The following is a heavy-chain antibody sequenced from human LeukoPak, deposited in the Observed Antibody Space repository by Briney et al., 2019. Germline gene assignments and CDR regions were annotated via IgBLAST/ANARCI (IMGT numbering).Heavy chain of an antibody. CDR1: GGSFSGYY. CDR3: ASLPVAGPTQYYFDY. Sequence: SSETLSLTCAVYGGSFSGYYWSWIRQPPGKGLEWIGEINHSGSTNYNPSLKSRVTISVDTSKNQFSLKLSSVTAADTAVYYCASLPVAGPTQYYFDYWGQGTLVTVSS. D-gene: IGHD6-19*01. V-gene: IGHV4-34*01. CDR2: INHSGST. J-gene: IGHJ4*02.